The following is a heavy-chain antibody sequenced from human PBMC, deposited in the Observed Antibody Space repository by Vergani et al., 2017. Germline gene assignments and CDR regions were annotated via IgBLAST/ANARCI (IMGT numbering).Heavy chain of an antibody. CDR1: GDSISSENW. Sequence: QVHLQEAGPGLVKPAETLSLTCTVSGDSISSENWWSWVRQSPGKGLEWIGEIHHYGSTNYNPSLKSRVTIYLDKSKNQFSLTLSSVTAADTAVYYCARHKEQLVPGNYYYYYYMDVWGKGTTVTVSS. D-gene: IGHD6-13*01. CDR3: ARHKEQLVPGNYYYYYYMDV. J-gene: IGHJ6*03. CDR2: IHHYGST. V-gene: IGHV4-4*02.